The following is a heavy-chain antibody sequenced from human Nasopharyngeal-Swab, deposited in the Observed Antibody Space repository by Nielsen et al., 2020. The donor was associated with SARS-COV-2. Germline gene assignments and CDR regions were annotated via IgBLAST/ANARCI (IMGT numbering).Heavy chain of an antibody. V-gene: IGHV6-1*01. Sequence: SQTLSLTCAISGDSVSSNSAAWNWIRQSPSRGLEWLGRTYYRSKWYNDYAVSVKSRITINPDTSKNQFSLQLNSVTPEDTAVYYCAREGPGYDYYDSSGYRSTSDAFDIWGQGTMVTVSS. CDR3: AREGPGYDYYDSSGYRSTSDAFDI. D-gene: IGHD3-22*01. CDR2: TYYRSKWYN. CDR1: GDSVSSNSAA. J-gene: IGHJ3*02.